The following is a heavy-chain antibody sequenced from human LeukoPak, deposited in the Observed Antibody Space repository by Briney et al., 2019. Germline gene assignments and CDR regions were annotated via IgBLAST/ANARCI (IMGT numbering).Heavy chain of an antibody. CDR2: IRSKAYGGTT. CDR3: TSQTMVRGVIPRN. J-gene: IGHJ4*02. D-gene: IGHD3-10*01. CDR1: GFTFSSYG. Sequence: GRSLRLSCAASGFTFSSYGMHWVRQAPGKGLEWVGFIRSKAYGGTTEYAASVKGRFTISRDDSKSIAYLQMNSLKTEDTAVYYCTSQTMVRGVIPRNWGQGTLVTVSS. V-gene: IGHV3-49*04.